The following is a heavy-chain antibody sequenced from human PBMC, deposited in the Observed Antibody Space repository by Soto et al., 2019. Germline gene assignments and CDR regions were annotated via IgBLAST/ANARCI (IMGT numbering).Heavy chain of an antibody. CDR2: ISYDGSNK. V-gene: IGHV3-30*18. D-gene: IGHD3-16*01. CDR1: GFTFSSYG. CDR3: AKDSGAYGSFFDY. J-gene: IGHJ4*02. Sequence: QVQLVESGGGVVQPGRSLRLSCAASGFTFSSYGMHWVRQAPGKGLEWVAVISYDGSNKYYADSVKGRFTISRDNSKNTLYLQMNSLRAEDTALYYCAKDSGAYGSFFDYWGQGTLVTVSS.